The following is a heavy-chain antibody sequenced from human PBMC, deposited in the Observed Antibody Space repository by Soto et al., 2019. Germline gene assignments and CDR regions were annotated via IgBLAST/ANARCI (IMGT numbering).Heavy chain of an antibody. CDR3: AKSSIHSSGWWNFDY. CDR1: GFTFGDYA. J-gene: IGHJ4*02. CDR2: INWNSASI. V-gene: IGHV3-9*01. Sequence: EVQLVESGGGLVQPGRSLRLSCAASGFTFGDYAMHWVRQSPGKGLEWVSGINWNSASIGYADSVKGRFTISRHNAKNSLFLQMNSLRAEDTALYYCAKSSIHSSGWWNFDYWGQGTLVTVSS. D-gene: IGHD6-19*01.